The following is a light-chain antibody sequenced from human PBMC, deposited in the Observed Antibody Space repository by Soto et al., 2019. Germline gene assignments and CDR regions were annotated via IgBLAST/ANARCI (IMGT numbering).Light chain of an antibody. CDR3: QQCFSTT. Sequence: DIQRIQYKYSVSASVGDRVTIIWRARQGISSWLACYQQKPGKAPSLLIFAADNLQDGVPSRFSGSGSGTDFTLTISRLQPEDFATYYCQQCFSTTFGQGTIVDIK. J-gene: IGKJ1*01. CDR1: QGISSW. CDR2: AAD. V-gene: IGKV1-12*01.